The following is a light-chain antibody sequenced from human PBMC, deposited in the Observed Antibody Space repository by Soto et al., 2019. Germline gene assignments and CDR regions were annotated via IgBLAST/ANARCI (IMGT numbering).Light chain of an antibody. V-gene: IGLV1-40*01. CDR3: LSYADTAYV. Sequence: QSVLTQPPSVSGAPGQRVTISCTGSSSNIGAHYDVHWYQHLPGTAPKVLIYGTTNRPSGVPDRFFGSKSGTSASLAITGLQAEDEADYYCLSYADTAYVFGTGTKLTVL. J-gene: IGLJ1*01. CDR1: SSNIGAHYD. CDR2: GTT.